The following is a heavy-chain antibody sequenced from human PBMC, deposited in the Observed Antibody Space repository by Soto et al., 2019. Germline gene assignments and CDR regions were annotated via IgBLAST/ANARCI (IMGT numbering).Heavy chain of an antibody. CDR1: GFTFSSYW. CDR2: INSDGSST. D-gene: IGHD2-15*01. J-gene: IGHJ5*02. CDR3: AREYCSGGSYSREVDP. V-gene: IGHV3-74*01. Sequence: GGSLRLSCAASGFTFSSYWMHWVRQAPGKGLVWVSHINSDGSSTSYADSVKGRFTISRDNAKNTLYLQMNSLRAEDTAVYYCAREYCSGGSYSREVDPWGQGTLVTVSS.